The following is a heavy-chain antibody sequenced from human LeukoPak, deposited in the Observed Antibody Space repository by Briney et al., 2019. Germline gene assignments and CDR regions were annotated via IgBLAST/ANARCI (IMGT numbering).Heavy chain of an antibody. V-gene: IGHV1-69*13. CDR2: IIPIFGTA. CDR1: GGTFSSYA. D-gene: IGHD2-2*02. CDR3: ARSPRGYCSSTSCYRRDWFDP. Sequence: SVKVSCKASGGTFSSYAISWVRQAPGQGLEWMGGIIPIFGTANYAQKFQGRVTITADESTSTAYMELSSLRSEDTAVYYCARSPRGYCSSTSCYRRDWFDPWGQGTLVTVSS. J-gene: IGHJ5*02.